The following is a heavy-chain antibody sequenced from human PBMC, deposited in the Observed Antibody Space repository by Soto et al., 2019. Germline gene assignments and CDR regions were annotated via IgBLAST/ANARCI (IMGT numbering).Heavy chain of an antibody. CDR2: IYYSGST. CDR3: ARAYDFWSGSNNWFDP. J-gene: IGHJ5*02. V-gene: IGHV4-61*01. CDR1: GGSVSSGSYY. D-gene: IGHD3-3*01. Sequence: SETLSLTCTVSGGSVSSGSYYWSWSRQPPGKGLEWIGYIYYSGSTNYNPSLKSRVTISVDTSKNQFSLKLSSVTAADTAVYYCARAYDFWSGSNNWFDPWGQGTLVTVSS.